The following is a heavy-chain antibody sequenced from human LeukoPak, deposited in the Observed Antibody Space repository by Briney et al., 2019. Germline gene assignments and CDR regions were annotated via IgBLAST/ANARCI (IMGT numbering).Heavy chain of an antibody. J-gene: IGHJ4*02. CDR3: ARDYVYAFDY. Sequence: GGSLRLSCAASGFSFSSYSINWVRQAPGKGLEWVSYISGDGNAKHCTDSVKGRFTISRDNAKNALYLQMNSLRAEETAVYFCARDYVYAFDYWGQGTLVTVSS. V-gene: IGHV3-48*01. D-gene: IGHD2/OR15-2a*01. CDR2: ISGDGNAK. CDR1: GFSFSSYS.